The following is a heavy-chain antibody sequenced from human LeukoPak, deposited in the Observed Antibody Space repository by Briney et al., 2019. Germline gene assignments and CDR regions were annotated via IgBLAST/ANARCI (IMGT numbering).Heavy chain of an antibody. CDR2: IIPIFGTA. CDR1: GGTFSSYA. V-gene: IGHV1-69*01. D-gene: IGHD3-3*01. Sequence: SVKVSCKASGGTFSSYAISWVRQAPGQGLEWMGGIIPIFGTANYAQKFQGRVTITADESTSTAYMELSSLRSEDTAVYYCARDVHKRGADFWSGYCYMDVWGKGTTVTVSS. J-gene: IGHJ6*03. CDR3: ARDVHKRGADFWSGYCYMDV.